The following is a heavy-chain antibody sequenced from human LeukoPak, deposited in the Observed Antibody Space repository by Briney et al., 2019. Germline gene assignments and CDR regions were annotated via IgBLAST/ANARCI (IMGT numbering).Heavy chain of an antibody. CDR2: IYTSGST. J-gene: IGHJ4*02. CDR3: AGNSIPAAPKIFDY. Sequence: GRIYTSGSTNYNPSLKSRVTISVDTSKNQFSLKLSSVTAADTAVYYCAGNSIPAAPKIFDYWGQGTLVTVSS. V-gene: IGHV4-61*02. D-gene: IGHD2-2*01.